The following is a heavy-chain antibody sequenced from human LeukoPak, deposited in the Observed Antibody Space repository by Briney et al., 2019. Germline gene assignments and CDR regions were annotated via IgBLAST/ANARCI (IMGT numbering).Heavy chain of an antibody. V-gene: IGHV1-69*04. J-gene: IGHJ2*01. CDR3: AREGGEFCSGGACHHWYFDL. D-gene: IGHD2-15*01. CDR1: GDTSGRYG. CDR2: IIPMFGVT. Sequence: SVKVSCKASGDTSGRYGISWVRQAPGQGLEWMGRIIPMFGVTKYVEEFQGRVTITADTSTSTVYMELSSLTSEDTAVYFCAREGGEFCSGGACHHWYFDLWGRGTLVTVSS.